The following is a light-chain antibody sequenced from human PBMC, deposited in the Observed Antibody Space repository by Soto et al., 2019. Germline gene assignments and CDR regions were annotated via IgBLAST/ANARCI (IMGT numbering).Light chain of an antibody. J-gene: IGKJ2*01. V-gene: IGKV4-1*01. CDR2: WAS. CDR3: QQYYSTPPIT. CDR1: QSVLYSSNNKNY. Sequence: DIVMTQSPDSLAVSLGERATINCKSSQSVLYSSNNKNYIAWYQQKPGQPPKLLIYWASTRESGVPDRFSGSGSGTDFTLTISSLQAEDVAVYYCQQYYSTPPITFCQGTKLEMK.